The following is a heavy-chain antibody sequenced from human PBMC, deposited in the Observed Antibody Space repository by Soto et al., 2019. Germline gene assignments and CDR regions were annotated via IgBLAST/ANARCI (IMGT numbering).Heavy chain of an antibody. CDR3: ARQGINRGFGPGAFDL. J-gene: IGHJ3*01. CDR1: GDSLSSSYYY. D-gene: IGHD1-20*01. CDR2: VDYTGSA. V-gene: IGHV4-39*01. Sequence: QLQLQESGPGLVKPSETLSLTCSVSGDSLSSSYYYWGWIRQPPGERLEWIASVDYTGSAYYSPTLRSRVTISVDTSNNDFSLKVDSVSAADTALYYFARQGINRGFGPGAFDLWGQGTTVIVSS.